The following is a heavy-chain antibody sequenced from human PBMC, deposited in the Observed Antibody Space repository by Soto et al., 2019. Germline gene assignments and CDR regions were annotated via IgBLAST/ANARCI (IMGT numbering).Heavy chain of an antibody. CDR2: IIPIFGTA. J-gene: IGHJ3*02. D-gene: IGHD6-13*01. V-gene: IGHV1-69*13. CDR3: AREEVAAAGTGSAFDI. Sequence: GASVKVSCKASGGTFSSYAISWVRQAPGQGLEWMGGIIPIFGTANYAQKFQGRVTITADESTSTAYMELSSLRSGDTAVYYCAREEVAAAGTGSAFDIWGQGTMVTVSS. CDR1: GGTFSSYA.